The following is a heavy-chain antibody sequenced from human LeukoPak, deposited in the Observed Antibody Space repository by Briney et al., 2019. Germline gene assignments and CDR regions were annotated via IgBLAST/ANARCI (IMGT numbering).Heavy chain of an antibody. J-gene: IGHJ3*02. Sequence: GGSLRLSCAASGFTFSNYALFWVRQAPGKGLEWVAVISYDGSSKYYSDSVKGRFTISRDNSENTLYLQMNSLRAEDTAMYYCARDRYSSSYDAFDIWGQGTMVTVSS. D-gene: IGHD6-13*01. CDR3: ARDRYSSSYDAFDI. V-gene: IGHV3-30*04. CDR2: ISYDGSSK. CDR1: GFTFSNYA.